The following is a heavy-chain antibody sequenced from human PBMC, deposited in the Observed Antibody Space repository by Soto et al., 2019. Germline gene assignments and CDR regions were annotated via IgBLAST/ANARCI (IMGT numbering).Heavy chain of an antibody. V-gene: IGHV5-10-1*01. CDR3: ARHPYIGGLDV. CDR2: FDPSDSYT. CDR1: GYIFGSYW. D-gene: IGHD2-15*01. J-gene: IGHJ6*02. Sequence: GESLKISCNGSGYIFGSYWISWGRQMPGKGLEWMGRFDPSDSYTNYNPSFQGHVTISADKSISTAYVQWSSLKASDTAMYFCARHPYIGGLDVWGQGTTVTVSS.